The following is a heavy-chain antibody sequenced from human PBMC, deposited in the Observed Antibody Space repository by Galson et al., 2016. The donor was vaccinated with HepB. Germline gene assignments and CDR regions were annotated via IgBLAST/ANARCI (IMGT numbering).Heavy chain of an antibody. CDR1: GGSISTYH. J-gene: IGHJ4*02. V-gene: IGHV4-59*12. Sequence: ETLSLTCTVSGGSISTYHWSWIRQPPGKSLEWIGYIHYSGSTNCNPSLKTRVTISVDTSQNQFSLNLRSVTAADTATYYCARAPDSGFDVYGWSHWGQGALVTVSS. D-gene: IGHD5-12*01. CDR2: IHYSGST. CDR3: ARAPDSGFDVYGWSH.